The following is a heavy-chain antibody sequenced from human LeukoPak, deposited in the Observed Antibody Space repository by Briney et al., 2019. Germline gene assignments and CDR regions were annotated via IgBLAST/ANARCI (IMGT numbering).Heavy chain of an antibody. J-gene: IGHJ4*02. D-gene: IGHD3-9*01. CDR1: GFTFSSYW. V-gene: IGHV3-7*03. CDR2: IKEDGSDT. CDR3: ARVYYDILTGYYYLDY. Sequence: GGSLRLSCAASGFTFSSYWMSWVRQAPGKGLEWVANIKEDGSDTYYVDSVKGRFTISRDNAKNSLYLQMNSLRADDTAVYYCARVYYDILTGYYYLDYWGQGTLVTVSS.